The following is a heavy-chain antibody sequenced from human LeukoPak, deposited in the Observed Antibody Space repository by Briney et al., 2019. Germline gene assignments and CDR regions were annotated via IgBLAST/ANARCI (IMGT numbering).Heavy chain of an antibody. CDR1: GFTFSSYG. CDR3: AKVRSGLLWFGEPFDY. V-gene: IGHV3-30*18. J-gene: IGHJ4*02. CDR2: ISYDGSNK. Sequence: GSLRLSCAASGFTFSSYGMHWVRQAPGKGLEWVAVISYDGSNKYYADSVKGRFTISRDNSKNTLYLQMNSLRAEDTAVYYCAKVRSGLLWFGEPFDYWGQGTLVTVSS. D-gene: IGHD3-10*01.